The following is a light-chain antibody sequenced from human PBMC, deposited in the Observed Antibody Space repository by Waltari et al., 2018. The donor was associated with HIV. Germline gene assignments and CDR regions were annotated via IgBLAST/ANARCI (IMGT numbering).Light chain of an antibody. CDR1: NSNIGTNY. CDR2: RNN. Sequence: QSVLTQPPSASGTPGQRVTISCSGSNSNIGTNYVYWYQQFPGPPPNLPIYRNNPLPSGVPVRFAGSKSGTAASLAISGLRSEDDADYYCAAWDDSRNWVFGGGTKLTVL. J-gene: IGLJ3*02. CDR3: AAWDDSRNWV. V-gene: IGLV1-47*01.